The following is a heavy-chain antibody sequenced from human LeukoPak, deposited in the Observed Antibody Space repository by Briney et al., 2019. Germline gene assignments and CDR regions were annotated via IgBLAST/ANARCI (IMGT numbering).Heavy chain of an antibody. D-gene: IGHD2-2*01. V-gene: IGHV4-34*01. CDR1: GGSFNGYF. CDR3: ARAPYIRSWYQLSRGEDY. J-gene: IGHJ4*02. CDR2: ITNTGDT. Sequence: SETLSLTCAVSGGSFNGYFWTWIRQPPGKGLEWIGEITNTGDTKYNPSPNNRVTIAVDTSKRQFSLRLTSVTAADTAMYYCARAPYIRSWYQLSRGEDYWGQGTLVTVST.